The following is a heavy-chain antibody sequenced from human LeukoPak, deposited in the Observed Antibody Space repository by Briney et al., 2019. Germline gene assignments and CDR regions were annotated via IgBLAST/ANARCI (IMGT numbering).Heavy chain of an antibody. CDR2: IIPIFGTA. CDR3: ARRMLEMATIHAFDI. CDR1: GGTFSSYA. D-gene: IGHD5-24*01. J-gene: IGHJ3*02. Sequence: ASVKVSCKASGGTFSSYAISWVRQAPGQGLEWMGGIIPIFGTANYAQRFQGRVTITTDESTSTAYMELSSLRSEDTAVYYCARRMLEMATIHAFDIWGQGTMVTVSS. V-gene: IGHV1-69*05.